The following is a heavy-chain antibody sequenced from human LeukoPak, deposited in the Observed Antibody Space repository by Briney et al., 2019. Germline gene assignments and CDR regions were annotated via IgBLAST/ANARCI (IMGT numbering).Heavy chain of an antibody. CDR1: GGSFSGDF. CDR2: INHGGST. Sequence: PSETLSLTCAVYGGSFSGDFWSWIRQSPGKGLEWIGEINHGGSTTYNPSLQSRVTMSVDTSKNQFSLKLSSVTAADTAVYYCARGGDYGDGNWFDPWGQGTLVTVSS. D-gene: IGHD4-17*01. V-gene: IGHV4-34*01. CDR3: ARGGDYGDGNWFDP. J-gene: IGHJ5*02.